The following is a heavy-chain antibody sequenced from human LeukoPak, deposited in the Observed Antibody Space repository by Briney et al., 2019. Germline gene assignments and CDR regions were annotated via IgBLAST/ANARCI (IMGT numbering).Heavy chain of an antibody. CDR3: IPKSDTAIFKDFDY. J-gene: IGHJ4*02. Sequence: GGSLRLSCAASGFTFSGSAMHWVRQASGKGLEWVGRIRSKANSYATAYAASVKGRFTISRDDSKNTAYLQMNSLKTEDTAVYYCIPKSDTAIFKDFDYWGQGTLVTVSS. CDR2: IRSKANSYAT. D-gene: IGHD5-18*01. CDR1: GFTFSGSA. V-gene: IGHV3-73*01.